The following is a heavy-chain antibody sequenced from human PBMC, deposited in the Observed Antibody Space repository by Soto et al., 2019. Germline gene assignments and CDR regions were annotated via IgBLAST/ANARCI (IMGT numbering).Heavy chain of an antibody. CDR1: GGSFSGYY. J-gene: IGHJ6*02. Sequence: LSLTCAVYGGSFSGYYWSWIRQPPGKGLEWIGEINHSGSTYYNPSLKSRVTISVDTSKNQFSLKLSSVTAADMAVYYCARGGKYYDIFYNYGMDVWGQGT. D-gene: IGHD3-9*01. V-gene: IGHV4-34*01. CDR3: ARGGKYYDIFYNYGMDV. CDR2: INHSGST.